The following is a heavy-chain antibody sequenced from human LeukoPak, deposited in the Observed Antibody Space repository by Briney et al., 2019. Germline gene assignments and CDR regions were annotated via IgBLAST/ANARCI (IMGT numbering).Heavy chain of an antibody. D-gene: IGHD3-3*01. CDR2: INGRGETT. V-gene: IGHV3-23*01. CDR1: GFTFSSYA. Sequence: PGGSLRLSCAASGFTFSSYAMSWVRKAPGKGLEWVSGINGRGETTVYAASVEGRFTISRDNSKNTLYLQLNSLRVEDTAVYFCAKDQGSGHGSYTWGTFDYWGLGSLVTVFS. CDR3: AKDQGSGHGSYTWGTFDY. J-gene: IGHJ4*01.